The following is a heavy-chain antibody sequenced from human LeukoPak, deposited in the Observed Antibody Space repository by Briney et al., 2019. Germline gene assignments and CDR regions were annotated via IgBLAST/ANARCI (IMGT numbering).Heavy chain of an antibody. CDR1: GFTFSSYW. D-gene: IGHD2/OR15-2a*01. CDR2: INQDGTEK. V-gene: IGHV3-7*01. CDR3: ARDIVLPGLAFDL. J-gene: IGHJ3*01. Sequence: GGSLRLSCAASGFTFSSYWMTWVRQAPGAGLEWVANINQDGTEKYYMDSVKGRFTISRDNAKNSLFLQLNSLRAEDTAVYYCARDIVLPGLAFDLWGQGTMVTVSS.